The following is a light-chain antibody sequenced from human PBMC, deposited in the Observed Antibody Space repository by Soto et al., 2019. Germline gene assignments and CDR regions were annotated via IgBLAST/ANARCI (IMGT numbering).Light chain of an antibody. J-gene: IGKJ1*01. CDR3: QQYNNWRT. Sequence: EIVLTQSPGTLSLSPGERATLSCRASQSVSNNYLAWYQQKPGQAPRLLIYGASNRATGIPDRFSGSGSGTDFTLTISRLEPEDFAVYYCQQYNNWRTFGQGTKVEIK. V-gene: IGKV3-20*01. CDR1: QSVSNNY. CDR2: GAS.